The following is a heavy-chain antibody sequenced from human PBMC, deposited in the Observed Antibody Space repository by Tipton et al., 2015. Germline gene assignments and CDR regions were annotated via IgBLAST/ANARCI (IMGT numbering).Heavy chain of an antibody. CDR1: GDSISNYF. Sequence: TLSLTCTIPGDSISNYFWSWIRQPAGKGLEWIGRIQTSGNTNYNPSLKSRVTMSADTSKNQSSLKLSSVTAADTAVYYCAREYDSRGYGVDDAFDIWGQGTMVTVSS. CDR3: AREYDSRGYGVDDAFDI. CDR2: IQTSGNT. D-gene: IGHD3-22*01. J-gene: IGHJ3*02. V-gene: IGHV4-4*07.